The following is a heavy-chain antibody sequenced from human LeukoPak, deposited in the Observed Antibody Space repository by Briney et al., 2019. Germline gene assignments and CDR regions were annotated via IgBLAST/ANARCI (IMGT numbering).Heavy chain of an antibody. CDR2: IIPIFGTA. J-gene: IGHJ6*02. D-gene: IGHD3-10*01. CDR3: ASYYYGSGRAYYYYYGMDV. CDR1: GGTFSSYA. Sequence: SVKVSCKASGGTFSSYAISWVRQAPGQGLEWMEGIIPIFGTANYAQKFQGRVTITADESTSTAYMELSSLRSEDTAVYYCASYYYGSGRAYYYYYGMDVWGQGTTVTVSS. V-gene: IGHV1-69*13.